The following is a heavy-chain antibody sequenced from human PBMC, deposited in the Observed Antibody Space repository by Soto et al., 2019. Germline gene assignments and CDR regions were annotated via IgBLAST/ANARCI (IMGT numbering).Heavy chain of an antibody. V-gene: IGHV1-18*01. CDR3: ARDNGGSSNY. J-gene: IGHJ4*02. D-gene: IGHD1-26*01. CDR2: IIASTGIT. Sequence: VQLVQSGAEVKNPGASVKVSCKASGHSFITYGISWVRQAPGQGLEWMGRIIASTGITNYAQKFQDRVTMTTDTTTNTAYMEMRRLRSDDTAVFYCARDNGGSSNYWGQGTLVTVSS. CDR1: GHSFITYG.